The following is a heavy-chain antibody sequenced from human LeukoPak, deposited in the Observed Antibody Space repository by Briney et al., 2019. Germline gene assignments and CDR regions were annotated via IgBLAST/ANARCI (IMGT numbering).Heavy chain of an antibody. CDR2: ICDSGRTI. CDR3: ARDRLGDYDHSGYYDK. V-gene: IGHV3-11*01. D-gene: IGHD3-22*01. J-gene: IGHJ4*02. CDR1: GFTFSDYY. Sequence: RGSLRLSCAASGFTFSDYYMSSIRQAPGKWVEWVSYICDSGRTIYYSDSVKGRFTISRDNAKNSVYLQMNNLRAEDTAVYYCARDRLGDYDHSGYYDKWGQGTLVNVSS.